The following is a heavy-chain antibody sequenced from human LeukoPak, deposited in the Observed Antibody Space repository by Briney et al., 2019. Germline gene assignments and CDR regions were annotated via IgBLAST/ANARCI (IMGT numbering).Heavy chain of an antibody. J-gene: IGHJ4*02. CDR3: ARLILSGSYLYYFDY. D-gene: IGHD1-26*01. CDR1: GGSISTYY. CDR2: IDYSGST. Sequence: PSETLSLTCIVSGGSISTYYWSWIRQPPGKGLEWIGYIDYSGSTNYHPSLKSRVTMSVDTSKNQFSLTMSSVTAADTAVYYCARLILSGSYLYYFDYWGQGTLVTVSS. V-gene: IGHV4-59*01.